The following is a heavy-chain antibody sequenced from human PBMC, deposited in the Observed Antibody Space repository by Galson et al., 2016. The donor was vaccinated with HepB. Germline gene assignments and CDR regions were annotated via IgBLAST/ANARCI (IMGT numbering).Heavy chain of an antibody. J-gene: IGHJ6*02. CDR3: ARDRAAAGTVGRYYYYGMDV. Sequence: SLRLSCAASGFTFGDYAMSWFRQAPGKGLEWVGFIRNKAYGGTAEYAASVKSRFTISRDDSKSIAYVQMNSLKTEDTAVYYCARDRAAAGTVGRYYYYGMDVWGQGTTVTVSS. CDR2: IRNKAYGGTA. V-gene: IGHV3-49*03. CDR1: GFTFGDYA. D-gene: IGHD6-13*01.